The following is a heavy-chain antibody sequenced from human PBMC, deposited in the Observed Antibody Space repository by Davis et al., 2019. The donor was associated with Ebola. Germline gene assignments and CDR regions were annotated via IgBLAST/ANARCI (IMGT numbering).Heavy chain of an antibody. J-gene: IGHJ4*02. CDR3: AKDDRYCIPARCSPSRNDYFDH. CDR1: GFTFSSYW. V-gene: IGHV3-74*01. D-gene: IGHD2-15*01. Sequence: GESLKISCAASGFTFSSYWMHWVRQAPGKGLVWVSRINSDGSSTSYADSVKGRFTISRDNSKNTVSLQLNSLRPEDTAVYYCAKDDRYCIPARCSPSRNDYFDHWGQGTLVTVSS. CDR2: INSDGSST.